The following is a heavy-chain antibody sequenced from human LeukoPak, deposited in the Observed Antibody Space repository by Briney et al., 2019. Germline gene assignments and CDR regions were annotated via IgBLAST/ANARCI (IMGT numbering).Heavy chain of an antibody. D-gene: IGHD3-22*01. Sequence: ASVKVSCKASDYTFTTYGISWVRQAPGQGLEWMGWISAYNGNTNYAQKLQGRVTMTTDTSTSTAYMELRSLRSDDTAVYYCARVEYDTRGYYSRHFDLWGRGTLVTVSS. CDR1: DYTFTTYG. CDR3: ARVEYDTRGYYSRHFDL. J-gene: IGHJ2*01. V-gene: IGHV1-18*01. CDR2: ISAYNGNT.